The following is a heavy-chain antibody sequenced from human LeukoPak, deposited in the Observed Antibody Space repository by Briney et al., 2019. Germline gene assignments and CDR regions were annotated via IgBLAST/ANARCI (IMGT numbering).Heavy chain of an antibody. J-gene: IGHJ4*02. V-gene: IGHV1-69*06. D-gene: IGHD2-15*01. Sequence: ASVKVSCKASGGTFSSYAISWVRQAPGQGLEWMGGIIPIFGTANYAQKFQGRVTITADKSTSTAYMKLSSLRSEDTAVYYCARVGIGNKGLFAYWGQGTLVTVSS. CDR1: GGTFSSYA. CDR3: ARVGIGNKGLFAY. CDR2: IIPIFGTA.